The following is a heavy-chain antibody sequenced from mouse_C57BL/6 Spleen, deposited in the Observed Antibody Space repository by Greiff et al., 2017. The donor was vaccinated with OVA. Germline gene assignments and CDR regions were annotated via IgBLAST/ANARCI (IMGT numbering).Heavy chain of an antibody. CDR1: GYTFTSYW. Sequence: QVQLKQPGAELVRPGTSVKLSCKASGYTFTSYWMHWVKQRPGQGLEWIGVIDPSDSYTNYNQKFKGKATLTVDTSSSTAYMQLSSLTSEDSAVYYCARGGYSDYWGQGTTLTVSS. CDR2: IDPSDSYT. CDR3: ARGGYSDY. J-gene: IGHJ2*01. D-gene: IGHD2-3*01. V-gene: IGHV1-59*01.